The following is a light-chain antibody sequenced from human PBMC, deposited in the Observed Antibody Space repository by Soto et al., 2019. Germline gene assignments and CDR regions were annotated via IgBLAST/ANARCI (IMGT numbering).Light chain of an antibody. V-gene: IGKV1-27*01. CDR1: QDISNY. Sequence: DLKMYKSSSSLSVSVSEKVTITCRASQDISNYLTWYQQKPGKVPKLLIYTSSTLQSGVPSRFSGSGSGTEFTLTISSLQPEDVATYYCQKHNYAPLPVGGVGKV. CDR2: TSS. J-gene: IGKJ4*01. CDR3: QKHNYAPLP.